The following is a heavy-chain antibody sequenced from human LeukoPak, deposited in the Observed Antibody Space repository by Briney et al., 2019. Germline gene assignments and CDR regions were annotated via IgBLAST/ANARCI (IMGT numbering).Heavy chain of an antibody. J-gene: IGHJ4*02. CDR2: IKYDGRER. Sequence: PGRSLRLSCAASGFTFSSYGMHWVRQAPGKGLEWVANIKYDGRERYYVDSVKGRFTISRDNAKNSLFLQMNSLRDEDTAVYYCASGFSSSPYFDYWGQGTLVTVSS. D-gene: IGHD6-6*01. V-gene: IGHV3-7*01. CDR3: ASGFSSSPYFDY. CDR1: GFTFSSYG.